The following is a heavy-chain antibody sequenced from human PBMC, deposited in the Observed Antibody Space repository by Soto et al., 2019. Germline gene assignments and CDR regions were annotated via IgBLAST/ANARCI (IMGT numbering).Heavy chain of an antibody. CDR3: AKSYSAYDHHFDY. J-gene: IGHJ4*02. D-gene: IGHD5-12*01. V-gene: IGHV3-23*01. CDR1: GFTFSSYA. Sequence: PGGSLRLSCAASGFTFSSYAMSWVRQAPGKELEWVSAISGSGGSTYYADSVKGRFTISRDNSKNTLYLQMNSLRAEDTAVYYCAKSYSAYDHHFDYWGQGTLVTVSS. CDR2: ISGSGGST.